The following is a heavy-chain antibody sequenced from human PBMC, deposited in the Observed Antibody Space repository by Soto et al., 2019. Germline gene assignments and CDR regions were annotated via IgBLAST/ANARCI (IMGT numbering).Heavy chain of an antibody. CDR3: ANLHGGAAADNYYYYGMDA. V-gene: IGHV1-69*13. CDR2: IIPIFGTA. CDR1: GGTFSSYA. Sequence: SVKVSCKASGGTFSSYAISWVRQAPGQGLEWMGGIIPIFGTANYAQKFQGRVTITADESTSTAYMELSSLRSEDTAVYYCANLHGGAAADNYYYYGMDAWGQGTTVTVSS. D-gene: IGHD6-13*01. J-gene: IGHJ6*02.